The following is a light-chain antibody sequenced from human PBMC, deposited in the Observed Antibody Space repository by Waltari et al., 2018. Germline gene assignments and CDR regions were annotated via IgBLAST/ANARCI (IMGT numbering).Light chain of an antibody. Sequence: QSALTQPASVSGSPGQSITISCTGTSTDVGGFDYVSWYPQHPGKAPKLMIYEVSNRPSGISYRFSGSKSGNTASLTISGLQAEDEADYYCCSYTSSSTRIFGSGTTVTVL. CDR2: EVS. V-gene: IGLV2-14*01. J-gene: IGLJ1*01. CDR1: STDVGGFDY. CDR3: CSYTSSSTRI.